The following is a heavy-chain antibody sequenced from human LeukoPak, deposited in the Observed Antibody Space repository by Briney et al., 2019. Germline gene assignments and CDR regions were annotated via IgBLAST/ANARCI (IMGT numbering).Heavy chain of an antibody. CDR1: GFTFSNFA. V-gene: IGHV3-30*01. D-gene: IGHD1-26*01. J-gene: IGHJ3*02. CDR3: AREGAEQAFDI. Sequence: PGGSLRLSCAASGFTFSNFAIRWVRQAPGKGLYWVALISYDGGDKYYADSVKGRFTISRDNSRDTLYLQLNSLRAEDTAVYYCAREGAEQAFDIWGQGTMVTVSS. CDR2: ISYDGGDK.